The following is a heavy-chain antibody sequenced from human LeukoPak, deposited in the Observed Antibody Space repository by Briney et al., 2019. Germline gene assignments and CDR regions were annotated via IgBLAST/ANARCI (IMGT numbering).Heavy chain of an antibody. CDR2: IPYTGST. V-gene: IGHV4-59*01. Sequence: SETLSLTCTVSGGSISSYYWRWVRQSPARGRECMGYIPYTGSTNYNPSLQSRVTISVETSKNQFSLKLKSVTAADTAVYYCARGGYYGSGNDFRFDPWGQGTLVTVSS. J-gene: IGHJ5*02. CDR3: ARGGYYGSGNDFRFDP. CDR1: GGSISSYY. D-gene: IGHD3-10*01.